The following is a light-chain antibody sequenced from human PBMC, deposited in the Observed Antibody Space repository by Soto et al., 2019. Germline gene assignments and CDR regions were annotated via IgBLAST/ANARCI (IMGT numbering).Light chain of an antibody. V-gene: IGLV2-14*01. Sequence: QSALTQPASVSGSPGQSITISCTGTSSDVGRYNYVSWYQQHPGKAPKLLIYEVTNRPSGVSNRFSASKSGSTASLTISGLQAEDEADYYCSSYSSGSTLVVFGGGTKLTVL. CDR3: SSYSSGSTLVV. CDR2: EVT. J-gene: IGLJ2*01. CDR1: SSDVGRYNY.